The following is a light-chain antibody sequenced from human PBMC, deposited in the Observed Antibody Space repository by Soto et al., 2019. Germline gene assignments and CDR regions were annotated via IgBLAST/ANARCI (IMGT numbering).Light chain of an antibody. V-gene: IGKV1-39*01. CDR1: QSISNS. J-gene: IGKJ3*01. CDR3: QRSHSIPFT. Sequence: DIQMTQSPSSLSASVGDRVTITCRATQSISNSLNWYQHKPGEATKLLMYAACTLQSGVPSRFSCRGSGTDFTLTIISLQPEDFATYFCQRSHSIPFTFGPGTKVDI. CDR2: AAC.